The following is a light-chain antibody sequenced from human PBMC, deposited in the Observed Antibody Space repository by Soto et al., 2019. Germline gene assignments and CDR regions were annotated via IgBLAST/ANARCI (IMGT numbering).Light chain of an antibody. CDR2: EAS. CDR3: QQYHSYPPS. CDR1: QDISNF. V-gene: IGKV1-16*02. Sequence: DIQMTQSPSSLSASVGDRVTITCRASQDISNFLAWSQQKPGKAPKSLIYEASNLQSGVPPKFSGSASGTDFTLTISSLQPEDFATYYCQQYHSYPPSFGQGTKVEIK. J-gene: IGKJ1*01.